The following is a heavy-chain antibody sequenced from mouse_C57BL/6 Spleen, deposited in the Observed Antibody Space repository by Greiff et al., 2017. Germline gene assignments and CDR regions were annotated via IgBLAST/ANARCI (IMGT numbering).Heavy chain of an antibody. CDR2: ISDGGSYT. D-gene: IGHD3-1*01. V-gene: IGHV5-4*03. CDR1: GFTFSSYA. J-gene: IGHJ2*01. Sequence: EVKVVESGGGLVKPGGSLKLSCAASGFTFSSYAMSWVRQTPEKRLEWVATISDGGSYTYYPDNVKGRFTISRDNAKNNLYLQMSHLKSEDTAMYYCARGERGLGYFDYWGQGTTLTVSS. CDR3: ARGERGLGYFDY.